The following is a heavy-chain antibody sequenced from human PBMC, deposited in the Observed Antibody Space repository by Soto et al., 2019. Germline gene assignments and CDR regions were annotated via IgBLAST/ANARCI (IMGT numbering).Heavy chain of an antibody. Sequence: PGGSLRLSCAASGFTFSSYAMHWVRQAPGKGLEWVAVISYDGSNKYYADSVKGRFTISRDNSKNTLYLQMNSLRAEDTAVYYCARRQLRYFDWLEEKNWFDPWGQGTLVTVSS. CDR2: ISYDGSNK. D-gene: IGHD3-9*01. V-gene: IGHV3-30-3*01. CDR1: GFTFSSYA. CDR3: ARRQLRYFDWLEEKNWFDP. J-gene: IGHJ5*02.